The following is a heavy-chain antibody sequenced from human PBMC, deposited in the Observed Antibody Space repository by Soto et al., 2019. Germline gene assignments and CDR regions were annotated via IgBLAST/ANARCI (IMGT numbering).Heavy chain of an antibody. J-gene: IGHJ4*02. CDR2: ISGSSSTT. CDR3: AKELFPDY. CDR1: GFTFSSYG. Sequence: GSLRLSWAASGFTFSSYGMSCIRQAPGKGLEWVSYISGSSSTTYYADSVKGRFTISRDNSKNTLYLQMNSLRAEDTAVYYCAKELFPDYWGQGTRVTVSS. V-gene: IGHV3-23*01. D-gene: IGHD2-21*01.